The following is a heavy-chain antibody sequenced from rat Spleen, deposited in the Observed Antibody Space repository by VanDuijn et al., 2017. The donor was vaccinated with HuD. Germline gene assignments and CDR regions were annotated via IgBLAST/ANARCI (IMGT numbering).Heavy chain of an antibody. V-gene: IGHV5-29*01. CDR3: ARSVFDY. CDR1: GFTFSDYF. Sequence: EVQLVESGGGLVQPGRSLKLSCAASGFTFSDYFMARVRQAPTKGLEWVATINYDGSSTYYRDSVKGRFTISRDNAKSTLYLQMDSLRSEDTATYYCARSVFDYWGQGVMVAVSS. J-gene: IGHJ2*01. CDR2: INYDGSST.